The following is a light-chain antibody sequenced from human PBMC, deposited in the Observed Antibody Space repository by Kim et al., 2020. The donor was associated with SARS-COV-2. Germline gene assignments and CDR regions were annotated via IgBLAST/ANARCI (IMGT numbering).Light chain of an antibody. J-gene: IGLJ2*01. V-gene: IGLV3-1*01. CDR3: QAWDSSTGV. CDR2: QDS. Sequence: GTPGQTASITCSGDKLGDKYAYWYQQRPGQSPVLVIYQDSKRASGIPERFSGSNSGNTATLTISGTQAMDEADYYCQAWDSSTGVFGGGTQLTVL. CDR1: KLGDKY.